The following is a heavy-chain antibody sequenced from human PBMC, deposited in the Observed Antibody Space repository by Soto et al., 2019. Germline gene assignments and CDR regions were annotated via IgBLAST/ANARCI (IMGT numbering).Heavy chain of an antibody. CDR3: ARGRASGSYYLLDY. J-gene: IGHJ4*02. Sequence: RASVKVSCKASGNTFTSYDINWVRQATGHGLEWMGWINPNSGNIGYAQKFQGRVTMTRDTAIRTAYMEVSRLMSDDTAVYYCARGRASGSYYLLDYWGQGTLVTVSS. D-gene: IGHD3-10*01. CDR2: INPNSGNI. CDR1: GNTFTSYD. V-gene: IGHV1-8*01.